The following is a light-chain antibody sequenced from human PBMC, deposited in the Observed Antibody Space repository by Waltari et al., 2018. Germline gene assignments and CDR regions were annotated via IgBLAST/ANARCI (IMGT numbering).Light chain of an antibody. CDR1: PSVSCN. J-gene: IGKJ1*01. Sequence: EIVMTQSPATLSVSPGERATLSCRARPSVSCNLAWYQQKPGQAPRLLIYCASTRATGIPARFSGSGSGTEFTLTISSLQSEDFAVYYCQQYNNWPPWTFGQGTKVEIK. CDR2: CAS. CDR3: QQYNNWPPWT. V-gene: IGKV3-15*01.